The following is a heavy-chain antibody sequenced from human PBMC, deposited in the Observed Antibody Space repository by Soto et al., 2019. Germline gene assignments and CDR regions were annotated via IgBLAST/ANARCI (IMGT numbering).Heavy chain of an antibody. CDR3: ARGLLSADRPYYYYYGMDV. V-gene: IGHV4-34*01. Sequence: SETLSLTCAVYGGSFSGYYWSWIRQPPGKGLEWIGEINHSGSTNYNPSLKSRVTISVDTSKNQFSLKLSSVTAADTAVYYCARGLLSADRPYYYYYGMDVWGQGTTVTVSS. CDR1: GGSFSGYY. J-gene: IGHJ6*02. CDR2: INHSGST.